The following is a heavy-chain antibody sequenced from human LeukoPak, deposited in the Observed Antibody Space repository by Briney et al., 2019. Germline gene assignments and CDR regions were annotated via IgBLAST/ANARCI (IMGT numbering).Heavy chain of an antibody. CDR1: GGTFSSYD. D-gene: IGHD6-6*01. Sequence: SVKVSCKASGGTFSSYDISWVRQAPGQGLEWMGGIMPMFGKANYAQKFQGRVTTTADKATSTAYMELSSLRSEDTAVYYCARGEQLGFFYYYYMDVWGKGTTVTVSS. CDR2: IMPMFGKA. V-gene: IGHV1-69*06. CDR3: ARGEQLGFFYYYYMDV. J-gene: IGHJ6*03.